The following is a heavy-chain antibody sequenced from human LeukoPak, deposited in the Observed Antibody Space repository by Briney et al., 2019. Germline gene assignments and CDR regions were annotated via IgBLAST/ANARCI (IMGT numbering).Heavy chain of an antibody. J-gene: IGHJ4*02. D-gene: IGHD3-10*01. CDR1: GFTFSNYE. CDR2: ISASGNPM. CDR3: AKDGGAGILY. Sequence: GGSLRLSCAASGFTFSNYEMNWVRQAPGKGLEWISYISASGNPMFYADSVKGRFTISRDNAKNSLYLQMNSLRAEDTAIYYCAKDGGAGILYWGQGTLVTVSS. V-gene: IGHV3-48*03.